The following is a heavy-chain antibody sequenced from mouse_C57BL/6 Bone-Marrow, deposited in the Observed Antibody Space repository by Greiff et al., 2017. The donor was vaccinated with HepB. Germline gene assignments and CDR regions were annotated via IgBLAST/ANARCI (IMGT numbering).Heavy chain of an antibody. Sequence: VHLVESDAELVKPGASVRISCKVSGYTFTDHTIHWMKQRPEQGLEWIGYIYPRDGSTKYNEKFKGKATLTADKSSSTAYMQLNSLTSEDSAVYFCARSGPPANWDVRYFDYWGQGTTLTVSS. CDR1: GYTFTDHT. D-gene: IGHD4-1*01. CDR2: IYPRDGST. CDR3: ARSGPPANWDVRYFDY. J-gene: IGHJ2*01. V-gene: IGHV1-78*01.